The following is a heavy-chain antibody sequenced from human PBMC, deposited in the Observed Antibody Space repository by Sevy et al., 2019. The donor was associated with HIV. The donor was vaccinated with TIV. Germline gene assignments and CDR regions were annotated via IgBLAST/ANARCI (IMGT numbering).Heavy chain of an antibody. CDR2: LSSDGSYG. CDR1: GSTFSSYG. Sequence: GGSLRLSCAVSGSTFSSYGMHWVRQAPGKGLEWVAGLSSDGSYGCYADSVKGRFTISRDNSKNTLYLQMNSLRAEDTAVYYCTKLCERGSSGYSTNRDYWGQGTLVTVSS. V-gene: IGHV3-30*18. J-gene: IGHJ4*02. CDR3: TKLCERGSSGYSTNRDY. D-gene: IGHD3-22*01.